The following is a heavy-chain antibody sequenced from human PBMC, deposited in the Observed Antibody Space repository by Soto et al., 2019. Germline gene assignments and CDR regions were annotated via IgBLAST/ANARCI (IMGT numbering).Heavy chain of an antibody. D-gene: IGHD3-22*01. Sequence: EVQLVESGGGLVQPGGSLRLSCAASGFTFSSYSMNWVRQAPGKGLEWVSYISSSSSTIYYADSVKGRFTISRDNAKNSLYLQMNSLRDEDTAVYYCARDRYYDSSGYFSINDYWGQGTLVTVSS. V-gene: IGHV3-48*02. CDR3: ARDRYYDSSGYFSINDY. CDR1: GFTFSSYS. J-gene: IGHJ4*02. CDR2: ISSSSSTI.